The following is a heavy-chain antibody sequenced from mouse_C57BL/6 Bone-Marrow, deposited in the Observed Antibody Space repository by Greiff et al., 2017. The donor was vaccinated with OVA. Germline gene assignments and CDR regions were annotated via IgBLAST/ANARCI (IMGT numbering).Heavy chain of an antibody. V-gene: IGHV3-6*01. D-gene: IGHD1-1*01. CDR3: ARGYYGSRGWYFDV. J-gene: IGHJ1*03. CDR1: GYSITSGYY. Sequence: EVKLQESGPGLVKPSQSLSLTCSVTGYSITSGYYWNWIRQFPGNKLEWMGYISYDGSNNYNPSLKNRISITRDTSKNQFFLKLNSVTTEDTATYYCARGYYGSRGWYFDVWGTGTTVTVSS. CDR2: ISYDGSN.